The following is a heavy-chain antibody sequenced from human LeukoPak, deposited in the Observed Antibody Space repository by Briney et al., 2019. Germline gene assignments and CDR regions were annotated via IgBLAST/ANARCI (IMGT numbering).Heavy chain of an antibody. CDR1: GFTFSSYA. Sequence: GGSLRLSCAASGFTFSSYAMHWVRQAPGKGLEWVAVISYDGSNKYYADSVKGRFTISRDNSKNTLYLQVNSLRAEDTAVYYCAKDYTYYDILTGYLFWGQGTLVTVSS. CDR3: AKDYTYYDILTGYLF. J-gene: IGHJ4*02. V-gene: IGHV3-30*04. D-gene: IGHD3-9*01. CDR2: ISYDGSNK.